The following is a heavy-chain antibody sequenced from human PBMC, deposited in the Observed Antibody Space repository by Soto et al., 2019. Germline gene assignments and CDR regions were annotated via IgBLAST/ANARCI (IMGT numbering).Heavy chain of an antibody. CDR3: ARDLSGTGLDI. V-gene: IGHV4-4*07. CDR1: GDSIGRFY. D-gene: IGHD1-26*01. J-gene: IGHJ6*02. Sequence: QVQLHESGPGLVKPSETLSLTCNVSGDSIGRFYWSWIRQSAEKGLEWIGRVYSTGGTAYNPALKGRVTISLDRSNHHVSLEMNSVTAADTAVYFCARDLSGTGLDIWGRGTRVTVSS. CDR2: VYSTGGT.